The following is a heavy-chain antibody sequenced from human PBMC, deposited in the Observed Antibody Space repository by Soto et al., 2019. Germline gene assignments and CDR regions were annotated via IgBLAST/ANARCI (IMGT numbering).Heavy chain of an antibody. J-gene: IGHJ4*02. CDR3: ARSTGGFAYYFDY. Sequence: SETLSLTCTVSGGSISSYYWSWIRQPPGKGLEWIGYIYYSGSTNYNPSLKSRVTISVDTSKNQFSLKLSSVTAADTAVYYCARSTGGFAYYFDYWGQGTLVIVSS. V-gene: IGHV4-59*01. CDR2: IYYSGST. CDR1: GGSISSYY. D-gene: IGHD3-10*01.